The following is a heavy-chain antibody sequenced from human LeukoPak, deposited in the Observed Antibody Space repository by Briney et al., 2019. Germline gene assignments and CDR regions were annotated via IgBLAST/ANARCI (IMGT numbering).Heavy chain of an antibody. CDR3: ARDGYGSGKGYFDY. CDR1: GYTFISYG. D-gene: IGHD3-10*01. CDR2: ISAYDGNT. Sequence: GASVKVSCKASGYTFISYGFSWVRQAPGQGLEWMGWISAYDGNTKSAQKFQGRVTMTTDTSTSTAYMELRSLRSDDTAMYYCARDGYGSGKGYFDYWGQGSLVTVSS. V-gene: IGHV1-18*01. J-gene: IGHJ4*02.